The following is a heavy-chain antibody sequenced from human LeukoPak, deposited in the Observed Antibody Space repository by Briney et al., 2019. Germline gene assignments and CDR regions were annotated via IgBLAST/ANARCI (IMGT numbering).Heavy chain of an antibody. CDR3: ARKGLTKPLSVAVDFDS. Sequence: SETLSLTCAVYGGSFSGYYWSWISQPPGKGLEWIAEIDHSGRTNFNRSLKSRITISVDTSKKHFSLKLSSVTAADTAVYYCARKGLTKPLSVAVDFDSWGQGTLVTVSS. CDR2: IDHSGRT. V-gene: IGHV4-34*01. J-gene: IGHJ4*02. CDR1: GGSFSGYY. D-gene: IGHD6-19*01.